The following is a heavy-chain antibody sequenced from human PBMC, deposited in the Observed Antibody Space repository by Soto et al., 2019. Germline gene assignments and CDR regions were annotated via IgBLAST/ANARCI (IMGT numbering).Heavy chain of an antibody. CDR3: ARGGTRPADLPTY. D-gene: IGHD1-1*01. CDR1: GDSINNYY. CDR2: IYSSGSA. Sequence: VRLQESGPGLVKPSETLSLTCSVSGDSINNYYWSWIRQPAGKGLEWIGRIYSSGSANYNPSLKTRGPMSVDTSKNQVFLSVTTVTAADTAVYFCARGGTRPADLPTYWGQGIQVIVSS. V-gene: IGHV4-4*07. J-gene: IGHJ4*02.